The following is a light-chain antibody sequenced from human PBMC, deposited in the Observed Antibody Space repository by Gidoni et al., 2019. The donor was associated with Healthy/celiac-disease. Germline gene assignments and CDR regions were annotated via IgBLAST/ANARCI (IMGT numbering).Light chain of an antibody. Sequence: SYELTQPPSVSVSPGQTASITCSGDKLGDKYACWYQQKPGQSPVMVIYQDSKRPSVIPEQFSGSNSGNTATLTISGTQAMDEADYYCEAWDSSTGRVFGTGTKVTVL. J-gene: IGLJ1*01. CDR3: EAWDSSTGRV. V-gene: IGLV3-1*01. CDR2: QDS. CDR1: KLGDKY.